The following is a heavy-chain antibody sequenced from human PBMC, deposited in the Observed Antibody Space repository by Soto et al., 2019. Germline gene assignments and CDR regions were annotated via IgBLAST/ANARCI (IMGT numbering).Heavy chain of an antibody. CDR1: GYTFTSCG. J-gene: IGHJ4*02. Sequence: ASVKVSCKASGYTFTSCGITWVRQAPGQGLEWMGWISAYKGNTDYAQKLQGRVTMTTDTSTSTAYMELRSLRSDDTAVYYCAISSPLARDFDYWGQGTLVTVSS. CDR2: ISAYKGNT. V-gene: IGHV1-18*01. CDR3: AISSPLARDFDY.